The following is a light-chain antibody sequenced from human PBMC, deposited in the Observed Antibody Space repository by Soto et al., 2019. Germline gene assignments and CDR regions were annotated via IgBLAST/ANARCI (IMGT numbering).Light chain of an antibody. Sequence: QSVLTQPASVSGSPGQSITISCTGTSGDIGSYNRVSWYQQHPGKAPKLIISEVTDRPSGVSNRFSGSKSGNTASLTISGLQAEDEAEYYCSSYTNINTRACVFGTGTKLTV. V-gene: IGLV2-14*01. CDR3: SSYTNINTRACV. CDR2: EVT. J-gene: IGLJ1*01. CDR1: SGDIGSYNR.